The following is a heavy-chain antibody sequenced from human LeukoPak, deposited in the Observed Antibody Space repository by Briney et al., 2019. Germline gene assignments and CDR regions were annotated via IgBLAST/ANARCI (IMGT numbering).Heavy chain of an antibody. CDR3: ASYGSAYYYYMDV. Sequence: PGRSLRLSCAACGFTFDDYAMHWVRQAPGKGLEWVSGISWNSGSIGYADSVKGRFTISRDNAKNSLYLQMNSLRAEDTAVYYCASYGSAYYYYMDVWGKGTTVTVSS. V-gene: IGHV3-9*01. J-gene: IGHJ6*03. CDR2: ISWNSGSI. CDR1: GFTFDDYA. D-gene: IGHD1-26*01.